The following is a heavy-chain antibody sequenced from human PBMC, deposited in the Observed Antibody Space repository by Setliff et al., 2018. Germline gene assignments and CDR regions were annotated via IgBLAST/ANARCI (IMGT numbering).Heavy chain of an antibody. V-gene: IGHV1-69*10. CDR3: ARDRSVVSGYYSHDY. D-gene: IGHD3-22*01. CDR2: IIPILGIA. Sequence: AASVKVSCKASGGTFSSYAISWVRQAPGQGLEWMGGIIPILGIANYAQKFQGRVTMTRDTSTSTVYMELSSLRSEDTAVYYCARDRSVVSGYYSHDYWGQGTLVTVSS. CDR1: GGTFSSYA. J-gene: IGHJ4*02.